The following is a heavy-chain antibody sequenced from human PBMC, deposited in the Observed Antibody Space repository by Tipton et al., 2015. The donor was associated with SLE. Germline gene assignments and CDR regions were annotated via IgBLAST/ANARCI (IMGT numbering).Heavy chain of an antibody. Sequence: TLSLTCTVSGGSISSYYWSWIRQLTGKGLEWIGYIYYSGSTNYNPSLKSRVTISVDTSKNQFSLKLSSVTAADTAVYYCARAQWLVRWFDPWGQGTLVTVSS. D-gene: IGHD6-19*01. J-gene: IGHJ5*02. CDR1: GGSISSYY. CDR2: IYYSGST. V-gene: IGHV4-59*12. CDR3: ARAQWLVRWFDP.